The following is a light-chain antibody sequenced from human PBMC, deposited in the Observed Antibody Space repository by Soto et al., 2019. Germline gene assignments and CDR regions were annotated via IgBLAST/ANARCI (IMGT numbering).Light chain of an antibody. CDR1: QYISTW. CDR2: KAS. J-gene: IGKJ1*01. Sequence: DIPMTQSPSTLSASVGDRVTLTCRASQYISTWLAWYQQKPGKAPKLLIYKASDLQSGVPSRFSGSGSGTEFTLTISSLQPDDFATYYCQQYDSYPWTFGRGTKVE. CDR3: QQYDSYPWT. V-gene: IGKV1-5*03.